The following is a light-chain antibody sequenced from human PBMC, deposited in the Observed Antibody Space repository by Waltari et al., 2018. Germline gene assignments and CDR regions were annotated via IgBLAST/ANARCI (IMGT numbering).Light chain of an antibody. J-gene: IGLJ2*01. CDR1: SCNFGAGYA. V-gene: IGLV1-40*01. Sequence: QSGLTQPPSVSGAPGHRVTISCPGSSCNFGAGYAVTGYQLLPGTAPKLLIYGNSNRPSGVPDRFSGSKSGTSASLAITGLQAEDEAGYYCQSYDSSLSGSVFGVGTKLTVL. CDR3: QSYDSSLSGSV. CDR2: GNS.